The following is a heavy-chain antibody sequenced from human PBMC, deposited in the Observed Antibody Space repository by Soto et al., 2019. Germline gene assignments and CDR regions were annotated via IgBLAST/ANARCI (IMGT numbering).Heavy chain of an antibody. D-gene: IGHD6-19*01. CDR1: GFTFSSYW. V-gene: IGHV3-7*01. CDR2: IKQDGSEK. Sequence: GGSLRLSCAASGFTFSSYWMSWVRQAPGKGLEWVANIKQDGSEKYYVDSVKGRFTISRDNAKNSLYLQMNSLRAEDTAVYYCARDLPPNYSSGWYAPFGSYFDYWGQGTLVTVSS. J-gene: IGHJ4*02. CDR3: ARDLPPNYSSGWYAPFGSYFDY.